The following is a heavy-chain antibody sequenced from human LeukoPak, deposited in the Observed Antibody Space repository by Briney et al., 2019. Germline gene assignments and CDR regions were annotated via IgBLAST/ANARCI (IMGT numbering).Heavy chain of an antibody. CDR1: GGSVSSYY. D-gene: IGHD2-2*02. J-gene: IGHJ3*02. CDR2: IHTSGRT. CDR3: ARDAYCSSTSCYRTDAFDI. V-gene: IGHV4-4*07. Sequence: PSDTLSLTCTVSGGSVSSYYWSWTRQPAGKGLVWIGRIHTSGRTKYNPSLKSPVPLSVGTSKNQSSLKLSSVTAADTAVYYCARDAYCSSTSCYRTDAFDIWGQGTMVTVSS.